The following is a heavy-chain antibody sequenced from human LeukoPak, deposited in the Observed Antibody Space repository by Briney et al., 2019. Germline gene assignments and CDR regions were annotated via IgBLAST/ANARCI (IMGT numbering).Heavy chain of an antibody. J-gene: IGHJ6*03. CDR1: GGSISSSAYY. CDR3: ARGYCGGGSCYSYYYYNYMDV. Sequence: SETLSLTCSVSGGSISSSAYYWGWIRQPPGQGLEWIGSIYYSGNTYYNPSLKSPATISIDTSKNQFSLRLISVTAAGTAVYYCARGYCGGGSCYSYYYYNYMDVWGKGTTVTVSS. CDR2: IYYSGNT. V-gene: IGHV4-39*07. D-gene: IGHD2-15*01.